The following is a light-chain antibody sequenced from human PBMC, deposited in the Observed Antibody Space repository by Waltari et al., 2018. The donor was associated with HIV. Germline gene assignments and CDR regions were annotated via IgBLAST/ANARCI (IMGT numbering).Light chain of an antibody. V-gene: IGLV1-44*01. CDR3: AAWDDSLDGL. CDR1: RSNIGSNP. CDR2: DNN. Sequence: QSVLTQPPSASGTPGQRVTISCSGRRSNIGSNPVSWYQQLPGTAPKLLISDNNQPPSGVPDRCSGSKSGTSASLAISGLQSEDEGDYYCAAWDDSLDGLFGGGTKLTV. J-gene: IGLJ2*01.